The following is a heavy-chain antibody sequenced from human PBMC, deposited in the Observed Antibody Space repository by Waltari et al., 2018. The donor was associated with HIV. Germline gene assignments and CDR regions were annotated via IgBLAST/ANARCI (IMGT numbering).Heavy chain of an antibody. J-gene: IGHJ5*02. CDR3: ARSGTGYSSGWCWFDP. CDR2: IYQSGGTT. Sequence: QVQLQESGPGLVKPSETLSLTCTVSGGSISSGGYYCTWIRQHPGKGLEWIGYIYQSGGTTYYNPSLKSRVSMSVDTSKNQFSLKLSRLTAADTAVYYCARSGTGYSSGWCWFDPWGQGTLVTVSS. D-gene: IGHD6-19*01. V-gene: IGHV4-31*03. CDR1: GGSISSGGYY.